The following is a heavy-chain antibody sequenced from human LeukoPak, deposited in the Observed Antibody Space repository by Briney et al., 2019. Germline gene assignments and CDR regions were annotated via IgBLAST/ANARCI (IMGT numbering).Heavy chain of an antibody. J-gene: IGHJ4*02. CDR1: GLTFSGYV. V-gene: IGHV3-23*01. CDR3: AKGPERRGFCSGSACYSDC. CDR2: ISANGGRT. D-gene: IGHD2-8*02. Sequence: GGFLRLSCAASGLTFSGYVMSWARQAPGKGLEWVAAISANGGRTYYTESVKGHFAISRDNSKNTLSLQMNSLRADDTAVYYCAKGPERRGFCSGSACYSDCWGQGTLVTVSS.